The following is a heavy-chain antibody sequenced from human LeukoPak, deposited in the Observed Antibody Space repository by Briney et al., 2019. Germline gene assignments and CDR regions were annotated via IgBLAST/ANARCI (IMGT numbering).Heavy chain of an antibody. J-gene: IGHJ6*02. CDR3: ARGQLLPETVYYYSGMDV. Sequence: PGGSLRLSCAASGFTFSSYAMSWVRQAPGKGREWVSAISGSGGSTYYADSVKGRFTISRDNSKNTLYLQMNSLRAEDTAVYYCARGQLLPETVYYYSGMDVWGQGTTVTVSS. CDR2: ISGSGGST. CDR1: GFTFSSYA. V-gene: IGHV3-23*01. D-gene: IGHD2-2*01.